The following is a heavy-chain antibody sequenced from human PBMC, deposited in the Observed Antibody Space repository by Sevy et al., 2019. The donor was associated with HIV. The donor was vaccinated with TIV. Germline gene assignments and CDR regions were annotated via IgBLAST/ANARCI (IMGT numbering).Heavy chain of an antibody. D-gene: IGHD2-15*01. CDR2: ISYDGSNK. V-gene: IGHV3-30*18. CDR1: GFTFSSYG. J-gene: IGHJ4*01. CDR3: AKDLGVMVVAVEIDY. Sequence: GGCLRLSCAASGFTFSSYGMHWVRQAPGKGLEWVAVISYDGSNKYYADSVKGRFTNSRDNSKNTLYLQMNSLRAEDTAVYYCAKDLGVMVVAVEIDYWGHGTLVTVSS.